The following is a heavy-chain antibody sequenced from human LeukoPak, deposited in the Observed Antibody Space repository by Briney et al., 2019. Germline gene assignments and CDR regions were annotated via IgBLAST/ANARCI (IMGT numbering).Heavy chain of an antibody. J-gene: IGHJ5*02. CDR1: GFTFSSYA. CDR2: ISGSGGST. CDR3: AKETKGYDILTGYSSRWFDP. D-gene: IGHD3-9*01. Sequence: GGSLRHSCAASGFTFSSYAMSWVRQAPGKGLEWVSAISGSGGSTYYADSVKGRFTISRDNSKNTLYLQMNSLRAEDTAVYYCAKETKGYDILTGYSSRWFDPWGQGTLVTVSS. V-gene: IGHV3-23*01.